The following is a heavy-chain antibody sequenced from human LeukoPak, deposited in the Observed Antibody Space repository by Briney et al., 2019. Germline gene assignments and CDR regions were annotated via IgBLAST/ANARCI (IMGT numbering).Heavy chain of an antibody. J-gene: IGHJ4*02. D-gene: IGHD3-10*01. V-gene: IGHV3-21*01. CDR2: ISSSSSYI. CDR1: GFTFSSYS. CDR3: ARGALWFGELLPYYFDY. Sequence: GGSLRLSCAASGFTFSSYSMNWVRQAPGKGLEWVSSISSSSSYIYYADSVKGRFTISRDNAKNSLYLQMNSLRAKDTAVYYCARGALWFGELLPYYFDYWGQGTLVTVSS.